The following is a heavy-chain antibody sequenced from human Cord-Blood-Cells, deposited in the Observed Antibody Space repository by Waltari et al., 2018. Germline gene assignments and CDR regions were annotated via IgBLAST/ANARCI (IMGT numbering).Heavy chain of an antibody. CDR2: IYSGGST. Sequence: EVQLVESGGGLVQPGGSLRLSCAASGFTVSANYMGSVRQAPGKGLEWVSVIYSGGSTYYADSVKGRFTISRHNSKNTLYLQMNSLRAEDTAVYYCAVTTGAYAFDIWGQGTMVTVSS. J-gene: IGHJ3*02. CDR1: GFTVSANY. V-gene: IGHV3-53*04. CDR3: AVTTGAYAFDI. D-gene: IGHD1-1*01.